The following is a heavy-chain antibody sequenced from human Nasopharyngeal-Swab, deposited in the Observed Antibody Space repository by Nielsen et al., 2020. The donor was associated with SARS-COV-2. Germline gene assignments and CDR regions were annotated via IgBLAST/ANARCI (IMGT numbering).Heavy chain of an antibody. V-gene: IGHV4-34*01. D-gene: IGHD3-10*01. J-gene: IGHJ4*02. CDR2: INDSGST. CDR3: AREPRHRVYDSGPLPFDY. Sequence: SETLSLTCAVYGGSFSAYYWSWIRQPPGKGLEWIGEINDSGSTNYNASLKSRVTISADTSKKQFALRLTSVTAADTAVYYCAREPRHRVYDSGPLPFDYWGQGTLVTVSS. CDR1: GGSFSAYY.